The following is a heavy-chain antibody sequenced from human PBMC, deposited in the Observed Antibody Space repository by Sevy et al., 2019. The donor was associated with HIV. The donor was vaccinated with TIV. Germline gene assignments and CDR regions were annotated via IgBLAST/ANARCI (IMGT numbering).Heavy chain of an antibody. V-gene: IGHV4-34*01. CDR3: ARGGEGVVPAPILGLGPWAKYLSFDL. CDR2: INH. Sequence: SETLSLTCAVSGGSFSGFSWNWIRQPPGKGLEWIGEINHYSPSLKSRFTISLDTSKNQFSLKLNSVTAADTAVYYCARGGEGVVPAPILGLGPWAKYLSFDLWGRGTLVTVSS. D-gene: IGHD2-2*02. CDR1: GGSFSGFS. J-gene: IGHJ2*01.